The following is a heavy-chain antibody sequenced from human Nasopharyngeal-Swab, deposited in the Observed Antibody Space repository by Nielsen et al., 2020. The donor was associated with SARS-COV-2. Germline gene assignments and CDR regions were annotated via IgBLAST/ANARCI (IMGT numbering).Heavy chain of an antibody. CDR2: ISYDGSNK. V-gene: IGHV3-30*04. J-gene: IGHJ4*02. Sequence: GESLKISCAASGFTFSSYAMHWVRQAPGKGLEWVAVISYDGSNKYYADSVKGRFTISRDNSKNTLYLQMNSLRAEDTAVYYCARDIVLMVYALDYWGQGTLVTVSS. D-gene: IGHD2-8*01. CDR1: GFTFSSYA. CDR3: ARDIVLMVYALDY.